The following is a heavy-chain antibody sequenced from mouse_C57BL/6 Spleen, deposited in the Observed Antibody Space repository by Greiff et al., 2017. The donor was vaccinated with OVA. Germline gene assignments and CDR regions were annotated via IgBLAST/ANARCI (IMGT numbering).Heavy chain of an antibody. D-gene: IGHD4-1*01. Sequence: EVQRVESGGGLVKPGGSLKLSCAASGFTFSSYAMSWVRQTPEKRLEWVATISDGGSYTYYPDNVKGRFTISRDNAKNNLYLQMSHLKSEDTAMYYCARDSWDHYFDYWGQGTTLTVSS. J-gene: IGHJ2*01. CDR2: ISDGGSYT. CDR3: ARDSWDHYFDY. CDR1: GFTFSSYA. V-gene: IGHV5-4*01.